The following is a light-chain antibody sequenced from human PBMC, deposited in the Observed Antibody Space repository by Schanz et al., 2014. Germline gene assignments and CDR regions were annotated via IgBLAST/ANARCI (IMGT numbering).Light chain of an antibody. CDR2: DAS. J-gene: IGKJ1*01. CDR1: QGISNS. CDR3: QQYHRYSWT. V-gene: IGKV1-5*01. Sequence: DIQMTQSPSSLSASVGDRVTITCRASQGISNSLAWYQQKPGKAPKVLISDASSLESGVPSRVSGSGSGTEVTLTISSLQPDDFATYYCQQYHRYSWTCGQGTKVEIK.